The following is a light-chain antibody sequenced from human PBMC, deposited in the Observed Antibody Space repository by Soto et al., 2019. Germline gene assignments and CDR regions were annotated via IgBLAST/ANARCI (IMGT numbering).Light chain of an antibody. J-gene: IGLJ2*01. V-gene: IGLV2-14*01. CDR1: SSDVGGYNY. CDR2: EVS. Sequence: SVLTQPASVSGSPGQSITISCTGTSSDVGGYNYVSWYQQHPGKAPKLMIYEVSNRPSGVSNRFSGSKSGNTASLTISGLQAEDEADDYCSSYTSSSTLVFGGGTKLTVL. CDR3: SSYTSSSTLV.